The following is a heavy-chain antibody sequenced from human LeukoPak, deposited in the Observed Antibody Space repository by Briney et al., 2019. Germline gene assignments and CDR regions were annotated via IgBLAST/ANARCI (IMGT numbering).Heavy chain of an antibody. J-gene: IGHJ5*02. V-gene: IGHV4-59*01. CDR2: IYSSGSI. CDR1: GGSMSSYY. Sequence: SETLSLTCTVSGGSMSSYYWNWVRQPPGKGLEWIGHIYSSGSIKYNPNRKSRVTISLDTSKFQFSLRLNSVTASDTAIYYCAKADPNSSGYFYRFNWFDPWGQGTLVTVSS. CDR3: AKADPNSSGYFYRFNWFDP. D-gene: IGHD2/OR15-2a*01.